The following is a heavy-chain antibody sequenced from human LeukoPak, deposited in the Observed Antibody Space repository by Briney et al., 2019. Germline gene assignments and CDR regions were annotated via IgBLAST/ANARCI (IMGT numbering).Heavy chain of an antibody. V-gene: IGHV1-69*13. J-gene: IGHJ4*02. CDR1: GGTFSSYA. D-gene: IGHD3-22*01. CDR2: IIPIFGTA. Sequence: SVKVSCKASGGTFSSYAISWVRQTPGQGLEWMGGIIPIFGTANYAQKFQGRVTITADESTSTAYMELSSLRSEDTAVYYCARRRYYYDSSGPFDYWGQGTLVTVSS. CDR3: ARRRYYYDSSGPFDY.